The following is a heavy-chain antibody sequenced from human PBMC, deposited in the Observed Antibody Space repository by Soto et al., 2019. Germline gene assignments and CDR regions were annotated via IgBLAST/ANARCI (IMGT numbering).Heavy chain of an antibody. CDR2: FDPEDGET. CDR3: ATGGPAGDFDY. CDR1: GYTLNELS. J-gene: IGHJ4*02. D-gene: IGHD3-10*01. V-gene: IGHV1-24*01. Sequence: ASVKVSCKVSGYTLNELSMHWVRQAPGKGLEWMGGFDPEDGETVYAQKFQGRVTMTEDTSTDTANMELSSLTSEDTAVYYCATGGPAGDFDYWRQGTLVTASS.